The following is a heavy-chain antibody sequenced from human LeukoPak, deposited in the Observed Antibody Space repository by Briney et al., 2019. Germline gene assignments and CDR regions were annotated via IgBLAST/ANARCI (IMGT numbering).Heavy chain of an antibody. V-gene: IGHV4-34*01. CDR3: ARGDYVWGSYRYPSPFDY. D-gene: IGHD3-16*02. Sequence: SETLPLTCAVYGGSFSGYYWSWLRQPPGKGLEGIGEINHSGSTNYNTSLKSRVSISVDKSKKQFSLKLSSVTAADTAVYYCARGDYVWGSYRYPSPFDYWGQGTLITVSS. J-gene: IGHJ4*02. CDR2: INHSGST. CDR1: GGSFSGYY.